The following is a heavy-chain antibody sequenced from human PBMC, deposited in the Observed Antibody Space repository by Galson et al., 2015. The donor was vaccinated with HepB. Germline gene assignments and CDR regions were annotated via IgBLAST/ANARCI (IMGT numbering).Heavy chain of an antibody. Sequence: SLRLSCAASGFTFSGSAMHWVRQASGKGLEWVGRIRSKANSYATAYAASVKGRFTISRDDSKNTAYLQMNSLKTEDMAVYYCTREAYCGGDCYSDYWGQGTLVTVSS. CDR2: IRSKANSYAT. D-gene: IGHD2-21*02. CDR1: GFTFSGSA. J-gene: IGHJ4*02. V-gene: IGHV3-73*01. CDR3: TREAYCGGDCYSDY.